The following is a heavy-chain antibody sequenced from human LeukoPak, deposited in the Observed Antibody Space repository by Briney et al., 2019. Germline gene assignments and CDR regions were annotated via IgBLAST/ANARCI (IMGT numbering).Heavy chain of an antibody. J-gene: IGHJ6*02. V-gene: IGHV5-51*01. CDR1: GYSFTSYW. D-gene: IGHD3-22*01. Sequence: GESLKISCKGSGYSFTSYWIGWVRQMPGKGLEWMGIIYPGDSDTRYGPSFQGQVTISADKSISTAYLQWSSLKASDTAMYYCARLSSAVYYDSTTGGAADVWGQGTTVTVSS. CDR2: IYPGDSDT. CDR3: ARLSSAVYYDSTTGGAADV.